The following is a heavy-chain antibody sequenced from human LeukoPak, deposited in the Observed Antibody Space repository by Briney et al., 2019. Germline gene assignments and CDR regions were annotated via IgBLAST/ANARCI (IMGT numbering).Heavy chain of an antibody. CDR2: IKEDGSEI. J-gene: IGHJ4*02. D-gene: IGHD5-18*01. Sequence: GGSLRLSCAASGFTFSTYWMSWVRQAPGKGLEWVANIKEDGSEIYYVDSVKGRFTISRDNAKNSLYLQMNGLRAEDTAVYYCARDRNGYPHDLWGQGTLVTVSS. V-gene: IGHV3-7*01. CDR1: GFTFSTYW. CDR3: ARDRNGYPHDL.